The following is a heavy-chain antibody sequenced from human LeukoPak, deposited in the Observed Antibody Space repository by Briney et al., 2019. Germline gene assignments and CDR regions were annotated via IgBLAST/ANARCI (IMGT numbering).Heavy chain of an antibody. CDR2: IYWDDNK. CDR3: AHYGDYRFMYYFDH. Sequence: ESGPTLVKPTQTLXLTCTFSGFSLTTSGVGVGWIRQPPGKALEWLALIYWDDNKLYNPSLKSRLTITKDTSKNQVVLTMTNMDPVDTATYYCAHYGDYRFMYYFDHWGQGTLVTVSS. V-gene: IGHV2-5*02. J-gene: IGHJ4*02. D-gene: IGHD4-17*01. CDR1: GFSLTTSGVG.